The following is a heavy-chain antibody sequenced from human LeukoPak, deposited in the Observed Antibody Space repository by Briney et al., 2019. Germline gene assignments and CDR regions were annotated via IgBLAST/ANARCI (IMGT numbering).Heavy chain of an antibody. CDR3: AKESLRVVLSATFDY. CDR1: GFTVISYG. J-gene: IGHJ4*02. V-gene: IGHV3-23*01. D-gene: IGHD2-2*01. Sequence: PGGSLRLSCALSGFTVISYGMRWVRPAPGKGLEWVSAISGSAGSTYYADSVKGHFTISRDNSKNTLYLQMHSLRAEDTAVYYCAKESLRVVLSATFDYWGQGTLVTVSS. CDR2: ISGSAGST.